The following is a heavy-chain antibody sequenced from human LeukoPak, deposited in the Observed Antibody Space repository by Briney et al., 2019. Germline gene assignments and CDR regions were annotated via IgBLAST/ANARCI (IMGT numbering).Heavy chain of an antibody. CDR1: GGSISSYY. Sequence: SETLSLTCTVSGGSISSYYWSWIRQPPGKGLEWIGYIYYSGSTNYNPSLKSRVTISVDTSKNQFSLKLSPVTAADTAVYYCARVAGGYSSGWYDYWGQGTLVTVSS. V-gene: IGHV4-59*01. CDR2: IYYSGST. D-gene: IGHD6-19*01. CDR3: ARVAGGYSSGWYDY. J-gene: IGHJ4*02.